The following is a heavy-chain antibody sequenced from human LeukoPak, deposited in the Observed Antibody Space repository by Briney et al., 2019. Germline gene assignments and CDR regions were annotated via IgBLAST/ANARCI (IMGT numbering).Heavy chain of an antibody. CDR3: AKAGYSSSWVFDP. CDR1: GFTFSSYG. CDR2: ISYDGSNK. V-gene: IGHV3-30*18. D-gene: IGHD6-13*01. Sequence: GRSLRLSCAASGFTFSSYGMPWVRQAPGKGLEWVAVISYDGSNKYYADSVKGRFTISRDNSKNTLYLQMNSLRAEDTAVYYCAKAGYSSSWVFDPWGQGTLVTVSS. J-gene: IGHJ5*02.